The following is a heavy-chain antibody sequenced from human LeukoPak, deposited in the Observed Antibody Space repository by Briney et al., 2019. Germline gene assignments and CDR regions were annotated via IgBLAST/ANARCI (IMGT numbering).Heavy chain of an antibody. D-gene: IGHD3-10*01. CDR2: IINSGGST. CDR1: GFTFSNYA. Sequence: GGSLRLSCAASGFTFSNYAMNWVRQAPGKGLEWVSTIINSGGSTYYADSVKGRFTISRDSSKNTLYLQMNSLRSDDTAVYYCARDGVVRGVSDYWGQGTLVTVSS. J-gene: IGHJ4*02. V-gene: IGHV3-23*01. CDR3: ARDGVVRGVSDY.